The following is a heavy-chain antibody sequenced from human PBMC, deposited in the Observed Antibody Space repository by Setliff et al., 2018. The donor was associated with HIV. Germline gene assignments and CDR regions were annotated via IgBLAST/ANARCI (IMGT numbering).Heavy chain of an antibody. CDR2: INHNELT. V-gene: IGHV4-39*07. CDR1: GDSMSSGSYF. Sequence: SETLSLTCSVSGDSMSSGSYFWGWIRQTPGKGLEWIGYINHNELTYYNPSLKSRIIMSVDTSKKQLSLKLSSVTAVDTAVYFCAREGVGYNPFYYYGMDVWGQGTTVTVSS. CDR3: AREGVGYNPFYYYGMDV. D-gene: IGHD5-12*01. J-gene: IGHJ6*02.